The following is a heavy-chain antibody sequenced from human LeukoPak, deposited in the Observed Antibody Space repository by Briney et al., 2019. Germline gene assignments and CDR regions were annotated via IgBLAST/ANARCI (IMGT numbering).Heavy chain of an antibody. CDR3: ARIRLYCSTASCSNYNYYGMDV. V-gene: IGHV4-34*01. J-gene: IGHJ6*02. CDR1: GGSLSGHY. Sequence: SETLSLTCAVNGGSLSGHYWSWIRQPPGKGLQWIGQINYSGFTTYNPSLKSRVTISIDSSTNQFSLKVKSVTAADTAVYFCARIRLYCSTASCSNYNYYGMDVWGQGTTVTVSS. CDR2: INYSGFT. D-gene: IGHD2-2*01.